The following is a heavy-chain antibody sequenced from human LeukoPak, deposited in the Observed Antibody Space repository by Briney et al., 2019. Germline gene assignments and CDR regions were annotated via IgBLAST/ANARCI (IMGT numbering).Heavy chain of an antibody. CDR1: GSTFTSYD. Sequence: ASVKVSCEASGSTFTSYDINWVRQATGQGLEWMGWMNPNSGHIGYAQKFQGRVTMTRNTSVSTAYMELSSLTSEDTAVYYCTRNTAGARYFQRWGQGTLVTVSS. V-gene: IGHV1-8*01. D-gene: IGHD5-18*01. J-gene: IGHJ1*01. CDR2: MNPNSGHI. CDR3: TRNTAGARYFQR.